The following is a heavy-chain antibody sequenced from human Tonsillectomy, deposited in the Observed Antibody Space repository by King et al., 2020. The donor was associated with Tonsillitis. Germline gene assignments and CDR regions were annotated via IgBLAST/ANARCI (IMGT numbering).Heavy chain of an antibody. D-gene: IGHD4-17*01. J-gene: IGHJ6*02. CDR2: ISGGGRMK. V-gene: IGHV3-48*04. CDR3: ARADYGETYYGMDV. CDR1: GFTFSSYS. Sequence: DVQLVESGGGLVQPGGSLRLSCAASGFTFSSYSLNWVRQAPGKGLEWVSYISGGGRMKSYADSVKGRFTISRDNAKNSLYLQMNSLRAEDTAVYWCARADYGETYYGMDVWGQGTTVTVSS.